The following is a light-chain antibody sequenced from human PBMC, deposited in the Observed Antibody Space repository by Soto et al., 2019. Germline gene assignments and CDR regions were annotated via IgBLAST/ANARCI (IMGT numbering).Light chain of an antibody. J-gene: IGKJ5*01. CDR3: QQVNSYPQT. CDR2: AAF. CDR1: QGIGTY. Sequence: DIQMTPSPSSLSASVGDRVTISCQSSQGIGTYLAWYQQKPGKAPKLLIYAAFTLHSGVPARFSGSRSGTDFTLTISSLQPEDFATYYCQQVNSYPQTFGQGTRLEIK. V-gene: IGKV1-9*01.